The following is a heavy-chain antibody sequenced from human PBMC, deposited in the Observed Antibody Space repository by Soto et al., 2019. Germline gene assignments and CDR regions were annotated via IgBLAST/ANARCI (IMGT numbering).Heavy chain of an antibody. Sequence: EVQLVESGGALVEPGGSLRLSCAASGFTLSDTSMNWVRQGPGKGLEWVGRIKTKTDGETTDFAAPVKGRFTISRDDSKNTLYLQMNTLKTEDTAVYYCLSGKMVRGFWGQGTLVTVSS. J-gene: IGHJ4*02. D-gene: IGHD3-10*01. CDR3: LSGKMVRGF. CDR2: IKTKTDGETT. V-gene: IGHV3-15*07. CDR1: GFTLSDTS.